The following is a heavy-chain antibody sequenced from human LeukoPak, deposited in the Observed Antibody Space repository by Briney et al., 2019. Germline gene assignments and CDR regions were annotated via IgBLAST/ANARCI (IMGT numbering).Heavy chain of an antibody. Sequence: PSETLSLTCAVYGGSFSGYHWSWIRQPPGKGLEWIGEINHSGSTNYNPSLKSRVTISVDTSKNQFSLKLSSVTAADTAVYYCARGRRYYDSSGAYFDYWGQGTLVTVSS. CDR3: ARGRRYYDSSGAYFDY. D-gene: IGHD3-22*01. CDR1: GGSFSGYH. J-gene: IGHJ4*02. V-gene: IGHV4-34*01. CDR2: INHSGST.